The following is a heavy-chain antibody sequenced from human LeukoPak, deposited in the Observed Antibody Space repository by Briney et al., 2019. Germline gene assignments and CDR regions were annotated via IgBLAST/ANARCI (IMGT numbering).Heavy chain of an antibody. D-gene: IGHD5-24*01. V-gene: IGHV4-31*03. CDR3: AGTVAISRYWFDP. CDR1: GASITSGGYY. Sequence: SETLSLTCTVSGASITSGGYYLSWIRQHPRKGLEWIGYIYYSGSTSYNPSLKSRVIISQDTSKNQFSLNLSSVTAADTAAYYCAGTVAISRYWFDPWGQGTLVTVSS. CDR2: IYYSGST. J-gene: IGHJ5*02.